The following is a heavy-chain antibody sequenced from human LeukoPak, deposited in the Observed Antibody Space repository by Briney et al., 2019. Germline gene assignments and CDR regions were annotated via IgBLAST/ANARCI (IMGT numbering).Heavy chain of an antibody. V-gene: IGHV4-30-2*01. CDR3: ASYMVRGVTANWFDP. J-gene: IGHJ5*02. Sequence: SETLSLTCAVSVGSISSGCYSWSWIRQAPGRGLEWIGYIYHSGSTYYNPSLKSRVTISVDRSKNQFSLKLSSVTAADTAVYYCASYMVRGVTANWFDPWGQGTLVTVSS. D-gene: IGHD3-10*01. CDR2: IYHSGST. CDR1: VGSISSGCYS.